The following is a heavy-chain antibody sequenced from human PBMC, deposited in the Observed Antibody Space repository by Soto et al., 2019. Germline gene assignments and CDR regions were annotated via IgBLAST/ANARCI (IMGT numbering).Heavy chain of an antibody. CDR1: GFTFSSHA. J-gene: IGHJ4*02. CDR3: AREQSRACAIDC. V-gene: IGHV3-30*04. Sequence: QVQLVESGGGVVQPGRSLRLSCVASGFTFSSHAMHWVRQAPGKGLEWVAVVSYNGGYLHYAVSVEGRFTISRDNSMNTLNLQVNSVRDEDTAVYYWAREQSRACAIDCWGQGTLVTVSS. CDR2: VSYNGGYL.